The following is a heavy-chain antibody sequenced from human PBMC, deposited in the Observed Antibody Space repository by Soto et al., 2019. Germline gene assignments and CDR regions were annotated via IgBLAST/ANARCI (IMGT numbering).Heavy chain of an antibody. V-gene: IGHV4-34*01. CDR1: GGSFSGYY. CDR2: INHSGST. J-gene: IGHJ5*02. CDR3: ARGGRFLEWLHKYNWFDP. D-gene: IGHD3-3*01. Sequence: SETLSLTCAVYGGSFSGYYWSWIRQPPGKGLEWIGEINHSGSTNYNPSLKSRVTISVDTSKNQFSLKLSSVTAADTAVYYCARGGRFLEWLHKYNWFDPWGQGTLVTV.